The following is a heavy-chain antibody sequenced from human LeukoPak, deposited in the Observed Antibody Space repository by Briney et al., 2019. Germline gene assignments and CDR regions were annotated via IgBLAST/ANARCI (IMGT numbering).Heavy chain of an antibody. CDR2: INPSGGST. J-gene: IGHJ4*02. V-gene: IGHV1-46*01. CDR1: GYTFTSYG. D-gene: IGHD2-15*01. Sequence: ASVKVSCKASGYTFTSYGISWVRQAPGQGLEWMGIINPSGGSTSYAQKFQGRVTMTRDTSTSTAYMELSSLRSEDTAVYYCARSPFKGYCSGGSCYFLDYWGQRTLVTVSS. CDR3: ARSPFKGYCSGGSCYFLDY.